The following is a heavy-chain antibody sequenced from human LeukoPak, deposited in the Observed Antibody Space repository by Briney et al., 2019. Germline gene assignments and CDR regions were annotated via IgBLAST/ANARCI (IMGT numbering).Heavy chain of an antibody. V-gene: IGHV4-34*01. D-gene: IGHD3-16*01. Sequence: SETLSLTCAVYGGSFSGHYWTWLRQPPGKGLEWIGEINHSGSTNYNPSLKSRVTISVDTSKNQCSLKVSSVTAADTAVYYCARVKDPGGYYYYYYMDIWGKGNTVTVSS. CDR1: GGSFSGHY. J-gene: IGHJ6*03. CDR3: ARVKDPGGYYYYYYMDI. CDR2: INHSGST.